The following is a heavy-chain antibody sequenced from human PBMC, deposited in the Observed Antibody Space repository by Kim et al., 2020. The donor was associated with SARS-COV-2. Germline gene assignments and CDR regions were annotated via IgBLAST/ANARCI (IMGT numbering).Heavy chain of an antibody. CDR3: ARETPGIRGVACDI. J-gene: IGHJ3*02. CDR1: EFTLSSYE. CDR2: ITTSGNTV. Sequence: GGSLRLSCEASEFTLSSYEMNWVRQAPGKGLEWVSYITTSGNTVHYADSVRGRFTVSRDNGKNSLYLQRNSLRAEDTAVYYCARETPGIRGVACDIWGQGTMVTVSS. D-gene: IGHD3-10*01. V-gene: IGHV3-48*03.